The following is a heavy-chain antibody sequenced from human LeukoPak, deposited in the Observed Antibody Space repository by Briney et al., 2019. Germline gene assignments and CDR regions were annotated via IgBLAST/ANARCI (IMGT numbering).Heavy chain of an antibody. J-gene: IGHJ4*02. V-gene: IGHV4-34*01. CDR3: ARGTIVGATKAFDY. Sequence: PSGTLSLTCAVYGGSFSGYYWSWIRQPPGKGLEWIGEINHRGSTNYNPSLKSRVTISVDTSKNQFSLKLSSVTAADTAVYYCARGTIVGATKAFDYWGQGTLVTVSS. CDR2: INHRGST. CDR1: GGSFSGYY. D-gene: IGHD1-26*01.